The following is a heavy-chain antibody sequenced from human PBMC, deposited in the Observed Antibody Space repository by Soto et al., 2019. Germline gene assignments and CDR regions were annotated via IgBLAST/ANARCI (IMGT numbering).Heavy chain of an antibody. J-gene: IGHJ3*02. CDR1: GFTVSNYG. CDR2: IWKDGNKR. Sequence: QVQLVESGGGVVQPGQSLRLSSAASGFTVSNYGMHWVRQAPGKVLEWVAVIWKDGNKRYYRDSVKGRFTISRDNSKNALELQMSSLRGEDRAVYYCARGVAWTDEPFDIWGQGRMVTVSS. D-gene: IGHD3-3*01. CDR3: ARGVAWTDEPFDI. V-gene: IGHV3-33*01.